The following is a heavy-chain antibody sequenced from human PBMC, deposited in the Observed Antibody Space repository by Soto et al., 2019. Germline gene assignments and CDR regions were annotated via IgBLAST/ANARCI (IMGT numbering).Heavy chain of an antibody. D-gene: IGHD3-22*01. J-gene: IGHJ4*02. Sequence: ASETLSLTCTFSVDAITSSSYYWGWIRQPPGKGLEWIGSIYYSGSTYYNPSLKSRVTISVDTSKNQFSLKLSSVTAADTAVYYCARHRAAMIVVVTPTYFDYWGQGTLVTVSS. CDR1: VDAITSSSYY. CDR2: IYYSGST. V-gene: IGHV4-39*01. CDR3: ARHRAAMIVVVTPTYFDY.